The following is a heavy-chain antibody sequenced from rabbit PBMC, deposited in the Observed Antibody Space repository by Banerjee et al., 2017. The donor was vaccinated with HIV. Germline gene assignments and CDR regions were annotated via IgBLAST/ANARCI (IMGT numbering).Heavy chain of an antibody. CDR1: GFSFSSTSY. Sequence: QQQLVESGGGLVKPGGTLTLTCTASGFSFSSTSYMCWVRQAPGKGLEWIACIFTGSSGSTYYASWAKGRFTISKTSSTTVTLQMTSLTAADTATYFCARDPYSISSGGPLWGPGTLVTVS. D-gene: IGHD1-1*01. CDR3: ARDPYSISSGGPL. CDR2: IFTGSSGST. J-gene: IGHJ6*01. V-gene: IGHV1S45*01.